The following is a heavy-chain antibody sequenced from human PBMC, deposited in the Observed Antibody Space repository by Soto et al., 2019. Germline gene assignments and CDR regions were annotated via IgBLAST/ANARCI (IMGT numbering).Heavy chain of an antibody. D-gene: IGHD6-19*01. Sequence: QLQLQESGPGLVKPSETLSLTCTVSGGSISSSSYYWGWIRQPPGKGLELIGSIYYSGSTYYNPSLKSRVTISVNTSKNQFSLKLCSVTAADTAVYYCARQVGSSGWYSDYWGQGTLVTVSS. V-gene: IGHV4-39*01. J-gene: IGHJ4*02. CDR2: IYYSGST. CDR3: ARQVGSSGWYSDY. CDR1: GGSISSSSYY.